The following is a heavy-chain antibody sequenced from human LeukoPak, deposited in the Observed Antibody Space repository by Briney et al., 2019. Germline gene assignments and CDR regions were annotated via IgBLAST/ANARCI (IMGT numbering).Heavy chain of an antibody. CDR1: GGSISSNNYY. CDR3: ARHGVETTPDYYYMDV. CDR2: IYYSGST. Sequence: SETLSLTCTVSGGSISSNNYYWGWIRQPPGKGLEWIGSIYYSGSTYYNPSLKSRVTISLDTSKNQFSPNLSSVTAADTALYYCARHGVETTPDYYYMDVWGKGTTVTVSS. J-gene: IGHJ6*03. V-gene: IGHV4-39*01. D-gene: IGHD3-3*01.